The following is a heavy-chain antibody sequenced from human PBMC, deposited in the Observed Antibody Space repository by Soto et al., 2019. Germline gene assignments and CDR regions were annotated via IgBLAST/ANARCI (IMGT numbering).Heavy chain of an antibody. D-gene: IGHD2-21*01. CDR3: ARSGDVVVIATETFDP. CDR2: IYYSGSP. Sequence: SXTLALTCAVCGDCINIYYWSCIIQPPGKGLEWIGYIYYSGSPNYNPSLKSRVTISVDTSKNQFSLKLSSVTAADTAVYYCARSGDVVVIATETFDPWGQGPLVTVSS. J-gene: IGHJ5*02. CDR1: GDCINIYY. V-gene: IGHV4-59*01.